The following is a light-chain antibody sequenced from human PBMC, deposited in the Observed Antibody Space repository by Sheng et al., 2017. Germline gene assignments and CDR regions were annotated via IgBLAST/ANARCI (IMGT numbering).Light chain of an antibody. Sequence: FMLTQPHSVSESPGKTVTISCTRSSGTIASNFVQWYQQRPGSSPINVIYEDNQRPSGVPDRFSGSIDRSSNSASLTISGLKTEDEADYYCQSFDSNNVVFGGGTKLTVL. J-gene: IGLJ3*02. CDR2: EDN. CDR1: SGTIASNF. CDR3: QSFDSNNVV. V-gene: IGLV6-57*01.